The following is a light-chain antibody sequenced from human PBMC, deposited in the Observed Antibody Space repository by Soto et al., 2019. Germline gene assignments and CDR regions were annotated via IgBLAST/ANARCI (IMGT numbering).Light chain of an antibody. J-gene: IGKJ1*01. CDR1: QSVSSN. V-gene: IGKV3-15*01. CDR2: GAS. Sequence: EIVMTQSPVTLSVSPGERATLSCRASQSVSSNLAWYQHKPGQAPRLLILGASTRATGIPARFGGSGSGTEFILTISSLRSEDIAIYFCQQYSNRWTFGQGTKVEIK. CDR3: QQYSNRWT.